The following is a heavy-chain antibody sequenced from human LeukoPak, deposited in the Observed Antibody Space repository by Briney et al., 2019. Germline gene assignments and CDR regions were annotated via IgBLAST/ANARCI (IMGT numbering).Heavy chain of an antibody. Sequence: GGSLRLSCAASGFTFSIYSMNWVRQAPGKGLEWVSSISSSSSYIYYADSVKGRFTISRDNAKNSLYLQMNSLRAEDTAVYYCARDPNPSYYYDSSGYRRGAFDIWGQGTMVTVSS. V-gene: IGHV3-21*01. CDR2: ISSSSSYI. CDR1: GFTFSIYS. CDR3: ARDPNPSYYYDSSGYRRGAFDI. D-gene: IGHD3-22*01. J-gene: IGHJ3*02.